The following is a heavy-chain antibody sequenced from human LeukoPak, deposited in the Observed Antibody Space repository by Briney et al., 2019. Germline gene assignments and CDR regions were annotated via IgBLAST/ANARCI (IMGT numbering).Heavy chain of an antibody. V-gene: IGHV1-18*01. D-gene: IGHD3-10*01. CDR1: GYTFTSYG. Sequence: ASVKVSCKASGYTFTSYGISWVRQAPGQGLEWMGWISAYNGNTNYAQKLQGRVTMTTDTSTSTAYMELSRLRSDDTAVYYCARANYGSGSSAFDYWGQGTLVTVSS. CDR3: ARANYGSGSSAFDY. J-gene: IGHJ4*02. CDR2: ISAYNGNT.